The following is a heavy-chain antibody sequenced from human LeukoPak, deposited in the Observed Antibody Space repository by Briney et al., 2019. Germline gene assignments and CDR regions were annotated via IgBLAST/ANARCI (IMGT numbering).Heavy chain of an antibody. J-gene: IGHJ4*02. V-gene: IGHV4-39*07. CDR1: GVSISTSIYH. CDR3: ARDISPESGYSHGYSDY. D-gene: IGHD5-18*01. CDR2: DFYSGGP. Sequence: SETLSLTCTVSGVSISTSIYHWGWIRQTPGKELEWIGSDFYSGGPYYNPSLRSRVDISIETSKNQISLTLTSVTAADTAVYYCARDISPESGYSHGYSDYWGQGTLVTVSS.